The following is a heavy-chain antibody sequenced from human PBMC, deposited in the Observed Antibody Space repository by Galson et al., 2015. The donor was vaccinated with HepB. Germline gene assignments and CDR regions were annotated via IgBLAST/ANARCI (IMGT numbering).Heavy chain of an antibody. Sequence: SLRLSCAGYGFTFKKFAMRWVRQAPRKGLEWVSDISARSDKTSNAESVKGRFTISRDNLRNTVYLQLMSLRAEDTATYYCAHTARYSNTWWSGHYFDYWGQGTLVTVSS. CDR2: ISARSDKT. D-gene: IGHD6-13*01. J-gene: IGHJ4*02. CDR1: GFTFKKFA. CDR3: AHTARYSNTWWSGHYFDY. V-gene: IGHV3-23*01.